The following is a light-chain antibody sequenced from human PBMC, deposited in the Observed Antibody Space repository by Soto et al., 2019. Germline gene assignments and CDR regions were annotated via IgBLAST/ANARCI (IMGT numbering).Light chain of an antibody. Sequence: EIVLTQSPGTLSLSPGERATLSCRASRSVSNNYVAWYQRKPGQAPRLLIYGASSRATDIPRRFSGSGSGTDFTLTITRLEPEDFAVYYCQPYGSSPPTFGQGTKVESK. CDR3: QPYGSSPPT. J-gene: IGKJ1*01. CDR2: GAS. V-gene: IGKV3-20*01. CDR1: RSVSNNY.